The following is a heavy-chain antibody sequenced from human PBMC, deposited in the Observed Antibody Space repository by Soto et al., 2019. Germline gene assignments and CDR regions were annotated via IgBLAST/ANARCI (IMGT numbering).Heavy chain of an antibody. CDR2: IRSKPAGGTT. CDR3: TTDGSGRSPPG. J-gene: IGHJ4*02. CDR1: GFTLSDAW. V-gene: IGHV3-15*01. D-gene: IGHD1-26*01. Sequence: EGQLAESGGGLVEPGGSLRLSCTASGFTLSDAWMSWVRQAPGKGLEWVGRIRSKPAGGTTHYAAPVKDRFTISRDDSKNTLYLQMNSLETEDTAVYYCTTDGSGRSPPGGGQGTLVTVSS.